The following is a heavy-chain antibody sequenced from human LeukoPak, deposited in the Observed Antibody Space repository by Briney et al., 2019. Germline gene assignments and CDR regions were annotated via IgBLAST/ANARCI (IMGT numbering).Heavy chain of an antibody. CDR1: GYSISSGYY. Sequence: KPSETLSLTCAVSGYSISSGYYWGWIRQPPGKGLEWIGSIYHSGSTYYNPSLKSRVTISVDTSKNQFSLKLSSVTAADTAVYYCARIITLIASDIWRQGTMVTVP. J-gene: IGHJ3*02. D-gene: IGHD3-22*01. CDR3: ARIITLIASDI. V-gene: IGHV4-38-2*01. CDR2: IYHSGST.